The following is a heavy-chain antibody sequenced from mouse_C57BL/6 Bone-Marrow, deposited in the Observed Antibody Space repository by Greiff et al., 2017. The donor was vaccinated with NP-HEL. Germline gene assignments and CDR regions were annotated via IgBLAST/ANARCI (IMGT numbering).Heavy chain of an antibody. J-gene: IGHJ4*01. CDR1: GYTFTSYW. Sequence: QVQLQQPGAELVKPGASVKLSCKASGYTFTSYWMHWVKQRPGRGLEWIGRIDPNSGGTNYNEKFKSKATLTVDKSSSTAYMQLSSLTSEDSAVYYCARFSYGSSYENYAMDYWGQGTSVTVSS. D-gene: IGHD1-1*01. CDR2: IDPNSGGT. V-gene: IGHV1-72*01. CDR3: ARFSYGSSYENYAMDY.